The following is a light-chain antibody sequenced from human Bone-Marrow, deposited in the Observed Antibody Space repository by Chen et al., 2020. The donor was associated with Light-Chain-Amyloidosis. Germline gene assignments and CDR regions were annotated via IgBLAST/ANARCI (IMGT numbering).Light chain of an antibody. CDR1: SSNIGSSY. CDR3: AAWDDSLSGPV. Sequence: QSVLTQSSSASGTPGQRVTISCSGSSSNIGSSYVSWYQHFPGTAPKLLIYRNNQRPSGVPARLSGTKSDTSASLAISGLRSEDAADYYCAAWDDSLSGPVFGGGTKLTVL. J-gene: IGLJ3*02. V-gene: IGLV1-47*01. CDR2: RNN.